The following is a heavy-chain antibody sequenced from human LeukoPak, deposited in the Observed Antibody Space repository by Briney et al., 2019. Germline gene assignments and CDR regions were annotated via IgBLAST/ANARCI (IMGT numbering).Heavy chain of an antibody. CDR3: ARIGPILGAAWVDY. CDR1: GYSISSNHW. Sequence: PSDTLSLTCAVSGYSISSNHWWGWIRQPPGKGLEWIGYIFYAGSTYYNPSLKSRATMSVDTSKNQFSLRLSSVTAVDTAVYYCARIGPILGAAWVDYWGQGTLVSVSS. J-gene: IGHJ4*02. V-gene: IGHV4-28*01. D-gene: IGHD3-3*02. CDR2: IFYAGST.